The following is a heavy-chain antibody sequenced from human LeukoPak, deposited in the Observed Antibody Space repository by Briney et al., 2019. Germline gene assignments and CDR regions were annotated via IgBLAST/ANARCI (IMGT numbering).Heavy chain of an antibody. CDR3: AREAPYYYGSGSQNWFDP. D-gene: IGHD3-10*01. V-gene: IGHV4-4*07. CDR2: IYTSGST. J-gene: IGHJ5*02. CDR1: GGSFSGYY. Sequence: PSETLSLTCAVYGGSFSGYYWSWIRQPAGKGLEWIGRIYTSGSTNYNPSLKSRVTMSVDTSKNQFSLKLSSVTAADTAVYYCAREAPYYYGSGSQNWFDPWGQGTLVTVSS.